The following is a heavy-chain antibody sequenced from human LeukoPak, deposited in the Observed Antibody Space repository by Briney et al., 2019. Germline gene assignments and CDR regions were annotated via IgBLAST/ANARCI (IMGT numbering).Heavy chain of an antibody. CDR1: GFTFSNYW. CDR3: ATSSVRY. D-gene: IGHD6-19*01. J-gene: IGHJ4*02. Sequence: PGGSLRLSCAASGFTFSNYWMHWVRQAPGKGLMWVSRINTDGSSTTYADSVQGRFTISRDNAKNTLYLQMNSLRAEDTAVYYCATSSVRYWGQGTLVSVSS. V-gene: IGHV3-74*01. CDR2: INTDGSST.